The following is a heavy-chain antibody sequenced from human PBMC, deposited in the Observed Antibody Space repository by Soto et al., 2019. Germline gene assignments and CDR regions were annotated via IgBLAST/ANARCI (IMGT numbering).Heavy chain of an antibody. D-gene: IGHD2-2*03. J-gene: IGHJ4*02. Sequence: EVQLVESGGGLVQPGGSLKLSCAASGFTFSGSAMHWVRQASGQGLEWVGRIRSKANSYATAYAASVKGRFTISRDDSKNTAYLQMNSPKTEDTAVYYCTSLRMDILQSDLSLDYWGQGTLGTVST. CDR3: TSLRMDILQSDLSLDY. CDR2: IRSKANSYAT. CDR1: GFTFSGSA. V-gene: IGHV3-73*02.